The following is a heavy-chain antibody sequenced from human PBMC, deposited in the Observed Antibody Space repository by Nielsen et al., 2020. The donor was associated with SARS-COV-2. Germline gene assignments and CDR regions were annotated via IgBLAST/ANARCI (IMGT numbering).Heavy chain of an antibody. D-gene: IGHD3-9*01. Sequence: GESLKISCAASGFTFSSYAMHWVRQAPGKGLEWVAVISYDGSNKYYADSVKGRFTISRDNSKNTLYLQMNSLRAEDTAVYYCAREGEDDILTGHPSGADYWGQGTLVTVSS. CDR3: AREGEDDILTGHPSGADY. V-gene: IGHV3-30-3*01. J-gene: IGHJ4*02. CDR1: GFTFSSYA. CDR2: ISYDGSNK.